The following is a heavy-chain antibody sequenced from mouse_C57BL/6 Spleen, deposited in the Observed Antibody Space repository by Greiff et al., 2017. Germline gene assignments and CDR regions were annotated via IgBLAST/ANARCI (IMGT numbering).Heavy chain of an antibody. D-gene: IGHD2-4*01. V-gene: IGHV1-82*01. CDR3: ARSDDYDVAY. CDR2: IYPGDGDT. J-gene: IGHJ3*01. CDR1: GYAFSSSW. Sequence: VKLVESGPELVKPGASVKISCKASGYAFSSSWMNWVKQRPGKGLEWIGRIYPGDGDTNYNGTFKGKATLTADKSSSTAYMQLGRLPSEDSAVSFCARSDDYDVAYWGQGTLVTVSA.